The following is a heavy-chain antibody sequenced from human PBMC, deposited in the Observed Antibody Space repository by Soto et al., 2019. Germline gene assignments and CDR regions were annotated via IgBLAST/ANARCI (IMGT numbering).Heavy chain of an antibody. CDR3: AKRQYYDILTGLDY. CDR2: ISGSGGCT. V-gene: IGHV3-23*01. J-gene: IGHJ4*02. CDR1: GFTFSSYA. Sequence: PGGSLRLSCAASGFTFSSYAMSWVRQAPGKGLEWVSAISGSGGCTYYADSVKGRFTISRDNSKNTLYLQMNSLRAEDTAVYYCAKRQYYDILTGLDYWGQGTLVTVSS. D-gene: IGHD3-9*01.